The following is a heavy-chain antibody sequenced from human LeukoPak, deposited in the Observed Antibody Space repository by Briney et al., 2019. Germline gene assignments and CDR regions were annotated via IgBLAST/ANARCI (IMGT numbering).Heavy chain of an antibody. D-gene: IGHD6-13*01. V-gene: IGHV1-2*02. Sequence: ASVKVSCKASGYTFTGYYLHWVRQAPGQGLEWMGWINPKSGDTKYAQKFEDRVTMTRDTSTSTVYMELSSLRSEDTAVYYCARDIAAAGHDYWGQGTLVTVSS. CDR1: GYTFTGYY. J-gene: IGHJ4*02. CDR3: ARDIAAAGHDY. CDR2: INPKSGDT.